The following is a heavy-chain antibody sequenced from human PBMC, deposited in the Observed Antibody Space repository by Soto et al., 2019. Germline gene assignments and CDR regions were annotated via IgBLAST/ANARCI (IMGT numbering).Heavy chain of an antibody. D-gene: IGHD3-3*01. V-gene: IGHV1-2*02. Sequence: QVHLVQSGAEVKKPGASVKVSCKASGYTFTDYFMHWVRQAPGQGLEWMGWINPITGGTNFAQKFQGRVTITRDTSATSASTVYMEVSSLRSEDTAIYYCARDSSAGAIFASPYYYGMDVWGQGTTVTVSS. CDR2: INPITGGT. CDR3: ARDSSAGAIFASPYYYGMDV. CDR1: GYTFTDYF. J-gene: IGHJ6*02.